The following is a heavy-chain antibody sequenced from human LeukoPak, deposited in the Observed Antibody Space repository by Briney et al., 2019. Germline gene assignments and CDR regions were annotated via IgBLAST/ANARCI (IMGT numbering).Heavy chain of an antibody. Sequence: PGGSLGLSCAASGFTFSSYGMHWVRQAPGKGLEWVAVIWYDGSNKYYADSVKGRFTISRDNSKNTLYLQMNSLRAEDTAVYYCARDSRVYYDSSGYYYWGQGTLVTVSS. D-gene: IGHD3-22*01. CDR3: ARDSRVYYDSSGYYY. J-gene: IGHJ4*02. CDR2: IWYDGSNK. V-gene: IGHV3-33*01. CDR1: GFTFSSYG.